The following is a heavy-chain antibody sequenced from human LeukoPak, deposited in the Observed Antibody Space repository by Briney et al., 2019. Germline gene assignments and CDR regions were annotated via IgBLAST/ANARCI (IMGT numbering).Heavy chain of an antibody. CDR2: IYPGDSDT. Sequence: GESLKISCKGSGYSFTSYWIGWVRQMPGKGMEWMGIIYPGDSDTRYSPSFQGQVTISADKSISTAYLQWSSLKASDTAMYYCATTSSSWYYWFDPWGQGTLVTVSS. CDR1: GYSFTSYW. J-gene: IGHJ5*02. V-gene: IGHV5-51*01. CDR3: ATTSSSWYYWFDP. D-gene: IGHD6-13*01.